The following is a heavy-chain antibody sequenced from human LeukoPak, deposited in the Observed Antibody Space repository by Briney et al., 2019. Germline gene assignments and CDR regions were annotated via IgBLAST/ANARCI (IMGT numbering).Heavy chain of an antibody. Sequence: ASVKVSCKASGYTFTSYAMNWVRQAPGQGLEWMGWINTNTGNPTYAQGFTGRFVFSLDTSVSTAYLQISSLKAEDTAVYYFAXDXXXXXSSGYYEYWGQGTLVTVSS. CDR3: AXDXXXXXSSGYYEY. D-gene: IGHD3-22*01. V-gene: IGHV7-4-1*02. CDR1: GYTFTSYA. CDR2: INTNTGNP. J-gene: IGHJ4*02.